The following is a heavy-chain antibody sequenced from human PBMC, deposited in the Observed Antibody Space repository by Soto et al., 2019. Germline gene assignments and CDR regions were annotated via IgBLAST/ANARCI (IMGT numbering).Heavy chain of an antibody. D-gene: IGHD6-6*01. V-gene: IGHV1-3*01. CDR3: ARDPAEYSSSSARPRPLLYYYYGIDV. J-gene: IGHJ6*02. Sequence: ASVKVSCKASGYTFTSYAMHWVRQAPGQRLEWMGWINAGNGNTKYSQKFQGRVTITRDTSASTAYMELSSLRSEDTAVYYCARDPAEYSSSSARPRPLLYYYYGIDVWGQGTTVTVSS. CDR1: GYTFTSYA. CDR2: INAGNGNT.